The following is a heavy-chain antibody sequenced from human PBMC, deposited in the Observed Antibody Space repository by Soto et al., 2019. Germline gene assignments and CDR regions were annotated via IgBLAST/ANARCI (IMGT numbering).Heavy chain of an antibody. CDR3: ARDSRGGAARRPTFYY. CDR1: GFTFSSFE. J-gene: IGHJ4*02. Sequence: GSLRLSCVGSGFTFSSFEMNWVRQTPGKGLEWLSYIGRSGETIYYADSVKGRFTISRDNAKSSLFLQMNGLGNDDTGIYYCARDSRGGAARRPTFYYWGRGTLVTVS. D-gene: IGHD6-6*01. V-gene: IGHV3-48*03. CDR2: IGRSGETI.